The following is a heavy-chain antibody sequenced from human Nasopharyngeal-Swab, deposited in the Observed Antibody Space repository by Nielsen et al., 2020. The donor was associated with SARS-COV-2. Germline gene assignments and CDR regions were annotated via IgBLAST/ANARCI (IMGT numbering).Heavy chain of an antibody. J-gene: IGHJ5*02. CDR1: GYTFTSYY. V-gene: IGHV1-46*01. CDR3: ARDREVVVVAATNNWFDP. CDR2: INPSGGST. D-gene: IGHD2-15*01. Sequence: ASVKVSCKASGYTFTSYYMHWVRQAPGQGLEWMGIINPSGGSTSYAQKFQGRVTMTRDTSTSTVYMELSSLRSEDTAVYYCARDREVVVVAATNNWFDPWGQGNLVTVSS.